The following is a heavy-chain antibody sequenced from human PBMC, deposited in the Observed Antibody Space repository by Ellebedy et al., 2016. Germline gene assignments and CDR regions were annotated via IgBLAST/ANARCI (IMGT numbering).Heavy chain of an antibody. D-gene: IGHD5-12*01. Sequence: SVKVSXXASGGTFSSYAISWVRQAPGQGLEWMGGIIPIFGTANYAQKFQGRVTITADESTSTAYMELSSLRSDDTAVYYCARGGPGQWLEGDYWGQGTLVTVSS. J-gene: IGHJ4*02. V-gene: IGHV1-69*13. CDR2: IIPIFGTA. CDR1: GGTFSSYA. CDR3: ARGGPGQWLEGDY.